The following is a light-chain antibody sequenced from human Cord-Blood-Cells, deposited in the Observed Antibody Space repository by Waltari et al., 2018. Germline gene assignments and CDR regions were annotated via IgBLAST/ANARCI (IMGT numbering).Light chain of an antibody. CDR1: QSISSW. V-gene: IGKV1-5*03. CDR2: KAS. J-gene: IGKJ1*01. Sequence: DIQMTQSPSTLSASVGDRVTITCRASQSISSWLAWDQQKPGKAPKLLIYKASSLESGVPSRFSGSGSGTEFTLTISSLQPDDFATYDCQQYNSYSRTVGQGTKVEIK. CDR3: QQYNSYSRT.